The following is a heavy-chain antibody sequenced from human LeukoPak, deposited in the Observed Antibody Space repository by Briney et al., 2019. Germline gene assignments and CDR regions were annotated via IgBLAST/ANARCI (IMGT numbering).Heavy chain of an antibody. CDR1: GFTFSSFA. D-gene: IGHD1-26*01. V-gene: IGHV3-23*01. CDR3: AKRGAEVGATVAPGDY. Sequence: GGSLRLSCAASGFTFSSFAMHWVRQAPGKGLEWVSAISGSGGSTYYADSVKGRFTISRDSSKNTLFLQMNSLRAEDTAVYYCAKRGAEVGATVAPGDYWGQGTLVTVSS. CDR2: ISGSGGST. J-gene: IGHJ4*02.